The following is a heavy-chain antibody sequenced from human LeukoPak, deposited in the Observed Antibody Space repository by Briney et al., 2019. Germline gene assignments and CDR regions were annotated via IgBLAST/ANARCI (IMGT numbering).Heavy chain of an antibody. CDR2: IIPIFGTA. J-gene: IGHJ4*02. V-gene: IGHV1-69*05. D-gene: IGHD6-13*01. CDR3: ARDTNGYTKPYYFDY. Sequence: ASVKVSCKASGGTFSSYAISWVRQAPGQGLEWMGGIIPIFGTANYAQKLQGRVTMTTDTSTSTAYMELRSLRSDDTAVYYCARDTNGYTKPYYFDYWSQGTLVTVSS. CDR1: GGTFSSYA.